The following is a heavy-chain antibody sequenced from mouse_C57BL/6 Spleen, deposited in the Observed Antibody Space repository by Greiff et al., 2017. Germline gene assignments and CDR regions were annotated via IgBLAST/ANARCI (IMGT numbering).Heavy chain of an antibody. Sequence: QVQLQQSGPELVKPGASVKLSCKASGYTFTAYWMHWVKQRPGQGLGWIGRIDPNGGRTNYNKKFKGKATLTVDKSSSTAYMHLSSLTSEDSAVYYCASPSGASRPRYFDVWGTGTTVTVSS. CDR3: ASPSGASRPRYFDV. CDR2: IDPNGGRT. D-gene: IGHD1-1*01. V-gene: IGHV1-64*01. CDR1: GYTFTAYW. J-gene: IGHJ1*03.